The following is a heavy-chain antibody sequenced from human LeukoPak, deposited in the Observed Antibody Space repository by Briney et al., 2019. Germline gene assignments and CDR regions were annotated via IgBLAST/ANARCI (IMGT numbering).Heavy chain of an antibody. CDR3: ARRETGHCSSTSCHHHDY. CDR2: IDPSDSYT. CDR1: GYSFTSYW. D-gene: IGHD2-2*01. J-gene: IGHJ4*02. Sequence: GESLKISCKGSGYSFTSYWISWVRQMPGKGLEWMGRIDPSDSYTNYSPSFQGHVTISADKSISTAYLQWSSLKASDTAMYYCARRETGHCSSTSCHHHDYWGQGTLVTVSS. V-gene: IGHV5-10-1*01.